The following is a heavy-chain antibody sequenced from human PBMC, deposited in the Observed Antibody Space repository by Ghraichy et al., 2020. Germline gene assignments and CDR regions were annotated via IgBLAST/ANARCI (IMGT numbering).Heavy chain of an antibody. CDR1: GFTVSSNY. V-gene: IGHV3-53*01. Sequence: GESLNISCAASGFTVSSNYMSWVRQAPGKGLEWVSVIYSGGSTYYADSVKGRFTISRDNSKNTLYLQMNSLRAEDTAVYYCATILEWFEFYMDVWGKGTTVTVSS. CDR2: IYSGGST. CDR3: ATILEWFEFYMDV. J-gene: IGHJ6*03. D-gene: IGHD3-3*01.